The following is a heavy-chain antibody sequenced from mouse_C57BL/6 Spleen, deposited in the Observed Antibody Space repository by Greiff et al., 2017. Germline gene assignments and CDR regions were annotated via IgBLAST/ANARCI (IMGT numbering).Heavy chain of an antibody. V-gene: IGHV1-39*01. D-gene: IGHD1-1*01. CDR1: GYSFTDYN. J-gene: IGHJ2*01. CDR2: INPNYGTT. Sequence: VQLQQSGPELVKPGASVKISCKASGYSFTDYNMNWVKQSNGKSLEWIGVINPNYGTTSYTQQFKGKATLTVDQSSSTAYLQLNSLTSEDSSVYYCARDYGSPYYFGYWGQGTTLTFSS. CDR3: ARDYGSPYYFGY.